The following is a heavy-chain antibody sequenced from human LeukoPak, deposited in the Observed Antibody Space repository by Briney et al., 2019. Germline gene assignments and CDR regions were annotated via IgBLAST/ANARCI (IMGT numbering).Heavy chain of an antibody. V-gene: IGHV3-74*01. CDR2: MNSDGRTT. CDR1: GFTFSSSW. Sequence: GESLRLSCAASGFTFSSSWMHWVRQAPGKGLIWVSRMNSDGRTTTYADSVKGRFTISRDNAKNTLFLQMNSLTADDTAVYYCVRGLNGNSYSWGEGALVTVPS. CDR3: VRGLNGNSYS. J-gene: IGHJ4*02. D-gene: IGHD2-8*01.